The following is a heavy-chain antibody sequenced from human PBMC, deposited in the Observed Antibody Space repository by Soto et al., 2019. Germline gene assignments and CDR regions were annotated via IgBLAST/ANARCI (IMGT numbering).Heavy chain of an antibody. CDR3: ASTVMSYSWSYFDY. D-gene: IGHD4-4*01. J-gene: IGHJ4*02. CDR1: GSSLTTTHW. V-gene: IGHV4-4*02. CDR2: IYRSGST. Sequence: SETVSLTCAVSGSSLTTTHWWSWVCQSPGKGLEWIGEIYRSGSTKYNPSLKSRVSMSLDKSKNEFSLNMKSVTAADTAVYYCASTVMSYSWSYFDYWGQGTLVTVSS.